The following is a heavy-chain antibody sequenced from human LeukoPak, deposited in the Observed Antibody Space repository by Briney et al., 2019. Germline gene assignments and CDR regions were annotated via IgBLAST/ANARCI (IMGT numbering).Heavy chain of an antibody. CDR3: AKDDYGDYVYYYMDV. CDR1: GFTFSSHA. V-gene: IGHV3-23*01. D-gene: IGHD4-17*01. J-gene: IGHJ6*03. Sequence: GGSLRLSCAASGFTFSSHAMSWVRHAPGKGLEWVSAISGRGGSTYYADSVKGRFTISRDNSKNTLYLQMNSLRAEDTAVYYCAKDDYGDYVYYYMDVWGKGTTVTVSS. CDR2: ISGRGGST.